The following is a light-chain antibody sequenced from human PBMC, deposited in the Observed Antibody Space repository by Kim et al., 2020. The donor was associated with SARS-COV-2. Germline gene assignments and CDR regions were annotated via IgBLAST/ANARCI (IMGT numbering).Light chain of an antibody. V-gene: IGKV1-39*01. CDR1: QSISSH. Sequence: DIQMTQSPSSLSASVGDRVTITCRTTQSISSHLNWYQQKPGRAPKLLISAASTLQGGVPSRFSGSGSETEFTLTISSLQPDDFAAYFCQQSYITPFTFGPGTKVDIK. CDR2: AAS. CDR3: QQSYITPFT. J-gene: IGKJ3*01.